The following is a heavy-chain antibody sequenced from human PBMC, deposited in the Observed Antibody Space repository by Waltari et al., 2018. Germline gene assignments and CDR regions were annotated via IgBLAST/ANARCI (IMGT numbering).Heavy chain of an antibody. D-gene: IGHD3-3*01. J-gene: IGHJ3*01. CDR2: ISVNNGNT. CDR3: ARDRRRFGSGVADGCDF. CDR1: GSNFSTYE. Sequence: QVQLVQSGAEVKKPGASMKVSCTASGSNFSTYEITWWRQAPGQGLEWMGWISVNNGNTNYAQQFQGRCTMTTDTSTKTAYMELRSLRSEDTAVYYCARDRRRFGSGVADGCDFWGQGTIVTVSS. V-gene: IGHV1-18*01.